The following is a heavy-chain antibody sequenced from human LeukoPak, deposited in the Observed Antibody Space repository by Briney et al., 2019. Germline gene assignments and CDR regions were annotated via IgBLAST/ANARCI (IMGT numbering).Heavy chain of an antibody. CDR2: ISWNSGSI. D-gene: IGHD3-22*01. J-gene: IGHJ4*02. CDR3: AKSLRPDYDSSGYDY. CDR1: GFTFDDYA. Sequence: GGSLRLSCAASGFTFDDYAMHWVRQAPGKGLEWVSGISWNSGSIGYADSVKGRFTISRDNAKNSLYLQMNSLRAEDMALYYCAKSLRPDYDSSGYDYWGQGTLVTVSS. V-gene: IGHV3-9*03.